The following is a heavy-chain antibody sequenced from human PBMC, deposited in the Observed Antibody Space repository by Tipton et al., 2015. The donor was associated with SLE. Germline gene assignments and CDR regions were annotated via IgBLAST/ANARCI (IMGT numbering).Heavy chain of an antibody. CDR1: GFNFNTYG. CDR2: SRYAGSIE. V-gene: IGHV3-33*07. J-gene: IGHJ3*02. D-gene: IGHD2-15*01. Sequence: SLRLSCAASGFNFNTYGIYWVRQSPGKGLEWVAFSRYAGSIEYYPDSLKGRFTISRDNAKDSLFLQMNSLRAEDTALYYCARESRDIVVFIAADPLHFAFDIWGQGTMVTVSS. CDR3: ARESRDIVVFIAADPLHFAFDI.